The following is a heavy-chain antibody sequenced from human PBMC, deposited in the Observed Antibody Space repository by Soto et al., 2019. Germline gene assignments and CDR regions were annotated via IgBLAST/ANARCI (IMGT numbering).Heavy chain of an antibody. CDR1: GGSFSGYY. J-gene: IGHJ6*02. Sequence: SETLSLTCAVYGGSFSGYYWSWIRQPPGKGLEWIGEINHSGSTNYNPSLKSRVTISVDTSKNQFSLKLSSVTAADTAVYYCARLIVGATRGYYYYYYGMDVWGQGTTVT. V-gene: IGHV4-34*01. CDR3: ARLIVGATRGYYYYYYGMDV. D-gene: IGHD1-26*01. CDR2: INHSGST.